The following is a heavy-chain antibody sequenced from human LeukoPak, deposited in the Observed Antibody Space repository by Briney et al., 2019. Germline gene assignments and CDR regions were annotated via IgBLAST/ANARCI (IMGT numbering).Heavy chain of an antibody. CDR3: ARGGVLLWFGEFNWFDP. CDR1: GGSFSGYY. J-gene: IGHJ5*02. D-gene: IGHD3-10*01. V-gene: IGHV4-34*01. CDR2: INHSGST. Sequence: PSETLSLTCAVYGGSFSGYYWSWIRQPPGKGLEWIGEINHSGSTNYNPSLKSRVTISVDTSKNQFSLKLSSVTAADTAVYYCARGGVLLWFGEFNWFDPWGQGTLVTVSS.